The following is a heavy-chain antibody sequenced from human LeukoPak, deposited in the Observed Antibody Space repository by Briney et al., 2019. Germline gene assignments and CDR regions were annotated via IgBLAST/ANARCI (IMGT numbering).Heavy chain of an antibody. V-gene: IGHV1-24*01. D-gene: IGHD2-2*01. J-gene: IGHJ6*04. CDR3: ARVYCSSTNCYEADV. Sequence: ASVKVSCKVSGYTLTELSMHWVRQAPGKGLEWMGGFDPEDGETIYAQKFQGRVTITADESTSTAYMELSSLRSEDTAVYYCARVYCSSTNCYEADVWGKGTTVTVSS. CDR2: FDPEDGET. CDR1: GYTLTELS.